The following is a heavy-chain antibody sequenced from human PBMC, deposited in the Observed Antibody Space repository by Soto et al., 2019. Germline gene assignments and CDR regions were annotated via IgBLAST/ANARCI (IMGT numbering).Heavy chain of an antibody. CDR3: ARHSSRGYYYDSSGPHPPDY. J-gene: IGHJ4*02. CDR2: IYYSGST. Sequence: SETLSLTCTVSGGSISSSSYYWGWIRQPPGKGLEWIGSIYYSGSTYYNPSLKSRVTISVDTSKNQFSLKLSSVTAADTAVYYCARHSSRGYYYDSSGPHPPDYWGQGTLVTVSS. V-gene: IGHV4-39*01. CDR1: GGSISSSSYY. D-gene: IGHD3-22*01.